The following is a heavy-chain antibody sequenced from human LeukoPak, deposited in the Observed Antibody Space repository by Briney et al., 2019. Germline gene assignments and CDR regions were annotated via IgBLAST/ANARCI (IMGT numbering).Heavy chain of an antibody. Sequence: PSQTLSLTCTVSGGSISSGSYYWSWIRQPAGKGLEWIGRIYTSGSTNYNPSLKSRVTISVDTSKNQFSLKLSSVTAADTAVYYCARAATYYYDFWSGYYNDYFDYWGQGTLVTVSS. J-gene: IGHJ4*02. CDR3: ARAATYYYDFWSGYYNDYFDY. V-gene: IGHV4-61*02. CDR2: IYTSGST. D-gene: IGHD3-3*01. CDR1: GGSISSGSYY.